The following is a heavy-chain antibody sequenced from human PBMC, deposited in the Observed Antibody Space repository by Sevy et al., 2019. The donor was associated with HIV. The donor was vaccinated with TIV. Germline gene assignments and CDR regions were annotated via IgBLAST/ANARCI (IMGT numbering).Heavy chain of an antibody. CDR1: GYTFTGYY. V-gene: IGHV1-2*02. CDR3: VRDDRDGYFEY. J-gene: IGHJ4*02. CDR2: INPDSGGP. Sequence: KVSCKASGYTFTGYYMHWMRQAPGQGLEWMGWINPDSGGPIYAPKFQGRVTLTRDTSMSTAYMDLSRLKSDDTAVYYCVRDDRDGYFEYWGQGTLVTVS.